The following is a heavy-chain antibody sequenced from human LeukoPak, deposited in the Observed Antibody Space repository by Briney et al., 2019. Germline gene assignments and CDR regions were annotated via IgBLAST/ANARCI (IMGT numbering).Heavy chain of an antibody. D-gene: IGHD1-1*01. Sequence: GGSLRLSCAASGFTFTTYSMTWVRQAPGKGLEWVSSINPGGVSRYYADSVRGRFAISRDNSENTVSLQMNSLRTDDTAMYYCAKDRAGTPWADWGQGTLVTVSS. V-gene: IGHV3-23*01. CDR3: AKDRAGTPWAD. CDR2: INPGGVSR. J-gene: IGHJ4*02. CDR1: GFTFTTYS.